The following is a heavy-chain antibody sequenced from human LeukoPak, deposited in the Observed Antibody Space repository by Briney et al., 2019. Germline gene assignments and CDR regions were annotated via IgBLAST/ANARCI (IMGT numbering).Heavy chain of an antibody. Sequence: PSETLSLTCTVSGGSISSYYWSWIRQPPGKGLEWIGCIYYSGSTNYNPSLKSRVTISVDTSKNQFSLKLSSVTAADTAVYYCARYDPRNDYSSSPWGQGTLVTVSS. CDR1: GGSISSYY. D-gene: IGHD4-11*01. CDR2: IYYSGST. J-gene: IGHJ5*02. V-gene: IGHV4-59*08. CDR3: ARYDPRNDYSSSP.